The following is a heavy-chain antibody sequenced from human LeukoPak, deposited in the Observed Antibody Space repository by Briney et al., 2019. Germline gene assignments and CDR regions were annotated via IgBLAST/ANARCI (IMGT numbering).Heavy chain of an antibody. CDR2: ISGSGGST. CDR3: ARLRYFDWFLFWFDP. D-gene: IGHD3-9*01. CDR1: GFTFSSYA. J-gene: IGHJ5*02. Sequence: GGSLRLSCAASGFTFSSYAMSWVRQAPGKGLEWVSAISGSGGSTYYADSVKGRFTISRDNSKNTLYLQMNSLGAEDTAVYYCARLRYFDWFLFWFDPWGQGTLVTVSS. V-gene: IGHV3-23*01.